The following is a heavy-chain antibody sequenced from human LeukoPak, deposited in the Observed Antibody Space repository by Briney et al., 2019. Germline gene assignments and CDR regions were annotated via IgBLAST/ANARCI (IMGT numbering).Heavy chain of an antibody. J-gene: IGHJ4*02. CDR1: GYTFTSYG. CDR2: ISAYNGNT. D-gene: IGHD6-19*01. Sequence: GASVKVSCKASGYTFTSYGISWVRQAPGQGLEWTGWISAYNGNTNYAQKLQGRVTRTTDTSTSTAYMELRSLRSDDTAVYYCARVYSSGWYEDYWGQGTLVTVSS. CDR3: ARVYSSGWYEDY. V-gene: IGHV1-18*01.